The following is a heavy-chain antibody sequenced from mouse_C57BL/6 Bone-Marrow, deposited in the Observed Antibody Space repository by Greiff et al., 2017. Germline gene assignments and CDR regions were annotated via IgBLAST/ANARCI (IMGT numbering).Heavy chain of an antibody. J-gene: IGHJ4*01. Sequence: EVQLVQSGGGLVQPGGSMKLSCVASGFTFSNYWMNWVRQYPEKGLEWVAQIRFKSDNYATHYTVSVKGRFTISRDDSKSSVYLQMNNLRAEDTGIYYCAGLYYAMDYWGQGTSVTVSS. CDR2: IRFKSDNYAT. CDR3: AGLYYAMDY. V-gene: IGHV6-3*01. CDR1: GFTFSNYW.